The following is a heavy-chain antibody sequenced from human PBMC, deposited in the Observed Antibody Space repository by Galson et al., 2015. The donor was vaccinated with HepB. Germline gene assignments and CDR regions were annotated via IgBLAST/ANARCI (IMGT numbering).Heavy chain of an antibody. Sequence: SLRLSCAASEFTFSSYAMHWVRQAPGKGLEWVAVISYDGSNKYYADSVKGRFTISRDNSKNTLYLQMNSLRAEDTAVYYCAREDWFDPWGQGTLVTVSS. CDR1: EFTFSSYA. V-gene: IGHV3-30*04. CDR3: AREDWFDP. J-gene: IGHJ5*02. CDR2: ISYDGSNK.